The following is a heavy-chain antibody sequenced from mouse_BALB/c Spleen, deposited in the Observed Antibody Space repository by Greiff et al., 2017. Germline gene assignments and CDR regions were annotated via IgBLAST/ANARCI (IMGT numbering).Heavy chain of an antibody. Sequence: VQLQQSGPELVKPGASVKMSCKASGYTFTSYVMHWVKQKPGQGLEWIGYINPYNDGTKYNEKFKGKATLTSDKSSSTAYMELSSLTSEDSAVYYGAKRQLGLPYYFDYWGQGTLVTVSA. J-gene: IGHJ3*01. CDR2: INPYNDGT. CDR3: AKRQLGLPYYFDY. V-gene: IGHV1-14*01. CDR1: GYTFTSYV. D-gene: IGHD3-2*01.